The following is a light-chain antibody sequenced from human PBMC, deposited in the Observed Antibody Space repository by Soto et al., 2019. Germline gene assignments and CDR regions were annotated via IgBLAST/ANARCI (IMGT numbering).Light chain of an antibody. CDR1: SSDVGRYEY. Sequence: QSALTQPRSVSGSPGQSVTISCTVSSSDVGRYEYVSWYQQHPGKVPKLIIYDVSERPAGVPDRFSGSKSGNTASLTTSGLQAEDEADYSSCSFAGSYTYVFGGGTKVTVL. J-gene: IGLJ1*01. CDR3: CSFAGSYTYV. CDR2: DVS. V-gene: IGLV2-11*01.